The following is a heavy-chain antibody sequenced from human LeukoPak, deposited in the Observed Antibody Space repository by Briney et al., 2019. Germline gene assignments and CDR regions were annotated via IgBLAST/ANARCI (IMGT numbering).Heavy chain of an antibody. Sequence: ASVKVSCKASGYTFTSYYMHWVRQAPGQGLEWMGWMNPNSGNTGYAQKFQGRVTMTRNTSISTAYMELSSLRSEDTAVYYCARASGRGYYYYMDVWGKGTTVTISS. CDR2: MNPNSGNT. J-gene: IGHJ6*03. V-gene: IGHV1-8*02. CDR3: ARASGRGYYYYMDV. CDR1: GYTFTSYY.